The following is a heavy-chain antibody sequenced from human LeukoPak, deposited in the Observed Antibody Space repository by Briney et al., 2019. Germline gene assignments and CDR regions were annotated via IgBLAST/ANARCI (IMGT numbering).Heavy chain of an antibody. Sequence: SETLSLTCTVSGGSINSYYWSWIRQPPGKGLEWIGYIYYSGSTNYNPSLKSRVTISVDTSKNQFSLKMSSVTAADTAVYYCARARDGHINNWSDSWGQGTLVTVSS. V-gene: IGHV4-59*01. CDR2: IYYSGST. D-gene: IGHD5-24*01. CDR1: GGSINSYY. J-gene: IGHJ5*01. CDR3: ARARDGHINNWSDS.